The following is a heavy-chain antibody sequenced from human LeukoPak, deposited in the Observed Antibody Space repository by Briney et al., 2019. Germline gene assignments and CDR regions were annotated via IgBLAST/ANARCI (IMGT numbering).Heavy chain of an antibody. V-gene: IGHV3-48*03. CDR3: ARRHYDFLTGYRDFDY. J-gene: IGHJ4*02. CDR2: ITGSGSHI. CDR1: GFTFSSYE. D-gene: IGHD3-9*01. Sequence: GGSLRLSCAASGFTFSSYEMNWVRQAPGKGLEWVSYITGSGSHIYYADSVKGRFTISRDSAKNSLYLQMNSLRAEDTAVYYCARRHYDFLTGYRDFDYWGQGTLVTVSS.